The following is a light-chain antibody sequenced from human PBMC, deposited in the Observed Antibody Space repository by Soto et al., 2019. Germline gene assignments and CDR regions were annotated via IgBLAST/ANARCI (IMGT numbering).Light chain of an antibody. CDR3: QQYGSSGT. V-gene: IGKV3-20*01. CDR2: GAS. Sequence: IVLTQSPGTLSLSPGDRATLSCRASQSVSNNYLAWYQQNPGQAPRILIYGASNRATGIPDRLSGSGSGTDFTLTISRMEPEDFAVYYCQQYGSSGTFGQGTKVDIK. J-gene: IGKJ1*01. CDR1: QSVSNNY.